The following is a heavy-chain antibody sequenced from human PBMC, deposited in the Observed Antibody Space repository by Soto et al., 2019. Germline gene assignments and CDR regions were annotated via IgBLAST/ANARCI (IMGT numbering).Heavy chain of an antibody. Sequence: QVQLVESGGGVVQPGRSLRLSCAASGFTFSSYAMHWVRQAPGKGLEWVAVISYDGSNKYYADSVKGRFTISRDNSKNTLYLQMTSLRAEDTAVYYCAGAIVGATTNAFDIWGEGTMVTVSS. CDR3: AGAIVGATTNAFDI. V-gene: IGHV3-30-3*01. CDR2: ISYDGSNK. J-gene: IGHJ3*02. CDR1: GFTFSSYA. D-gene: IGHD1-26*01.